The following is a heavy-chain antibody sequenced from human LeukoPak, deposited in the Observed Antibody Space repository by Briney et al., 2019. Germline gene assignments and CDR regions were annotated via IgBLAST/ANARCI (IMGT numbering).Heavy chain of an antibody. J-gene: IGHJ4*02. CDR2: INPNSGGT. Sequence: ASVKVSCKASGYTFTSYGISWVRQAPGQGLEWMGWINPNSGGTNYAQKFQGRVTMTRDTSISTAYMELSRLRSDDTAVYYCATHDYGDYSPFDYWGQGTLVTVSS. V-gene: IGHV1-2*02. CDR1: GYTFTSYG. D-gene: IGHD4-17*01. CDR3: ATHDYGDYSPFDY.